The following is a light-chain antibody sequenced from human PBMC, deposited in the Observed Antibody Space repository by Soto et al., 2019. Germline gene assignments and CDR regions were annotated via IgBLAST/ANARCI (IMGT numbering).Light chain of an antibody. CDR3: QQRKSYPIT. Sequence: DIQLTQSPSFLSSSVGDRVTITCRASQDINTYLARYQQKPGKAPTLLIFAASTLQNGVPSRFRGSESGTEFNVAITSLQPEDFATYYCQQRKSYPITFGQGTRLEIK. CDR2: AAS. CDR1: QDINTY. V-gene: IGKV1-9*01. J-gene: IGKJ5*01.